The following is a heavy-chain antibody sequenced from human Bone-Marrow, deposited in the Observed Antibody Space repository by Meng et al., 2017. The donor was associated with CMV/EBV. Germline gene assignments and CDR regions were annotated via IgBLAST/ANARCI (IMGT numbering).Heavy chain of an antibody. CDR3: ARSSETAYYYRMDV. D-gene: IGHD1-14*01. CDR1: GFTFSSYS. Sequence: GGSLRLSCAASGFTFSSYSMNWVRQAPGKGLEWVSSISSSSSYIYYADSVKGRITISRDNAKNSLYLQMNSLRAEDTAVYYCARSSETAYYYRMDVWGQGTTVTVSS. V-gene: IGHV3-21*01. CDR2: ISSSSSYI. J-gene: IGHJ6*02.